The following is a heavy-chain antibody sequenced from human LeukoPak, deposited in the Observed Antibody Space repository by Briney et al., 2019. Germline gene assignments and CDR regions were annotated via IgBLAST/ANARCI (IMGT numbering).Heavy chain of an antibody. CDR3: ARYCGADCYSAREAFDI. D-gene: IGHD2-21*02. Sequence: ASVKVSCKASGYTFASYAMNWVRQAPGQRLEWMGWINAGNGNTKYSQKFQGRVTITRDTSASTVYMELSSLRSEDTAVYYCARYCGADCYSAREAFDIWGQGTMVTVSS. CDR1: GYTFASYA. CDR2: INAGNGNT. V-gene: IGHV1-3*01. J-gene: IGHJ3*02.